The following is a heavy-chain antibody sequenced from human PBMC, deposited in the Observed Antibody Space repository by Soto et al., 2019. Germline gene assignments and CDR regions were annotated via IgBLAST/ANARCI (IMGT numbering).Heavy chain of an antibody. D-gene: IGHD4-17*01. CDR2: IYHSGST. CDR3: VHHGGDPHYHDL. J-gene: IGHJ5*02. Sequence: SETLSLTCAVSGGSISSGGYSWSWIRQPPGKGLEWIGYIYHSGSTYYNPSLKSRVTISVDKSKNHFSLRLNSVTAADTAVYYCVHHGGDPHYHDLWGQGILVTVSS. V-gene: IGHV4-30-2*01. CDR1: GGSISSGGYS.